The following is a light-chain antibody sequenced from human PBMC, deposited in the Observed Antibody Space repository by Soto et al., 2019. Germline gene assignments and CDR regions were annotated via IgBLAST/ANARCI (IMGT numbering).Light chain of an antibody. J-gene: IGLJ2*01. CDR3: ATWDDSLNGWV. CDR1: SSNIESNT. Sequence: QSVLSQPPSASGTPGQRVTIACSGGSSNIESNTVNWYQQVPGTAPKLLVYSNNQRPSGVPDRFSGSQAGTSASLAISGLQSEDEADYYCATWDDSLNGWVLGGGTKLTVL. V-gene: IGLV1-44*01. CDR2: SNN.